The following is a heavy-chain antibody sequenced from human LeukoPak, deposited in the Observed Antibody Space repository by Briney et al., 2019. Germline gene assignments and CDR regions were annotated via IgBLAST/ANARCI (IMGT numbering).Heavy chain of an antibody. CDR1: GGSISSSSYY. V-gene: IGHV4-39*01. CDR2: IYYSGST. CDR3: AGGTTSWYYDSSGSPLDY. J-gene: IGHJ4*02. Sequence: SETLSLTCTVSGGSISSSSYYWGWIRQPPGKGLEWIGSIYYSGSTYYNPSLKSRVTISVDTSKNQFSLKLSSVTAADTAVYYCAGGTTSWYYDSSGSPLDYWGQGTLVTVSS. D-gene: IGHD3-22*01.